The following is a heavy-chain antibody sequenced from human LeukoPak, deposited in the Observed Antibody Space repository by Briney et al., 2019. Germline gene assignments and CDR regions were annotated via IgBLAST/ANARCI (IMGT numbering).Heavy chain of an antibody. D-gene: IGHD3-22*01. Sequence: PGGSLRLSCAASGFTVSSNYMSWVRQAPGKGLEWVSGISGSGGSTYYADSVKGRFTISRDNSKNTLYLQMTSLRAEDTAVYYCAKDQVWIVVGPFDYWGQGTLVTVSS. V-gene: IGHV3-23*01. CDR2: ISGSGGST. CDR3: AKDQVWIVVGPFDY. J-gene: IGHJ4*02. CDR1: GFTVSSNY.